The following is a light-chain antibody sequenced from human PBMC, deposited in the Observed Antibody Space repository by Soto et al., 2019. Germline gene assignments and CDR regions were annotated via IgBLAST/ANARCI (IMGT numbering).Light chain of an antibody. CDR3: QQSYSIFPT. CDR1: QSISSY. CDR2: AAS. J-gene: IGKJ2*01. V-gene: IGKV1-39*01. Sequence: DLQMTQSPSSLSASVGDRVTITCRASQSISSYLNWYQQKPGKAPKLLIYAASSLQSGVPSRFSGSGSGTDFTLTISSLQPEDFATYYCQQSYSIFPTFGQGTKLEIK.